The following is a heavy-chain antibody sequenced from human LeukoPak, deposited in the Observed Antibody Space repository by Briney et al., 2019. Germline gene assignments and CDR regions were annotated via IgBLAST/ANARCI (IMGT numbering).Heavy chain of an antibody. V-gene: IGHV1-2*02. CDR3: ARTPRREYYDSSGYHDY. CDR1: GYTFTDYF. J-gene: IGHJ4*02. D-gene: IGHD3-22*01. Sequence: ASVKVSCKASGYTFTDYFMHWVRQAPGQGLGWMGWINPKNGGTNYAQNFQGRVTMTRDTSITTAYMEVRGLTSDDTAVYYCARTPRREYYDSSGYHDYWGQGTLVTVSS. CDR2: INPKNGGT.